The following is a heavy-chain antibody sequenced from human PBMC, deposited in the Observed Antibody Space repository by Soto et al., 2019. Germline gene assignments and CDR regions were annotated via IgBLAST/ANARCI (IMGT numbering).Heavy chain of an antibody. CDR1: GGSISTVDYW. CDR2: IYDGGRT. CDR3: ARGPSGDKVDS. D-gene: IGHD7-27*01. J-gene: IGHJ4*02. V-gene: IGHV4-30-4*01. Sequence: QVQLQESGPGLVKPSQTLSLTRTVSGGSISTVDYWWSWIRQSPDMGLEWIGHIYDGGRTYNNPSLESRVTRSVDTSKSQLSLALSSVSAADTAVYYCARGPSGDKVDSWGQGTLVTVSS.